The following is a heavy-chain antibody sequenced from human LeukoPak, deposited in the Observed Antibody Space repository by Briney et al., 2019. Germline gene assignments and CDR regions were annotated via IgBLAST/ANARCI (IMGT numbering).Heavy chain of an antibody. CDR1: GYTFTSYG. J-gene: IGHJ4*02. D-gene: IGHD2-2*02. V-gene: IGHV1-18*01. CDR3: ARSRGPYCSSTSCYSVDIVATDYHY. Sequence: ASVKVSCKASGYTFTSYGISWVRQAPGQGLEWMGCISAYNGNTNYAQKLQGRVTMTTDTSTSTAYMELRSLRSDDTAVYYCARSRGPYCSSTSCYSVDIVATDYHYWGQGTLVTISS. CDR2: ISAYNGNT.